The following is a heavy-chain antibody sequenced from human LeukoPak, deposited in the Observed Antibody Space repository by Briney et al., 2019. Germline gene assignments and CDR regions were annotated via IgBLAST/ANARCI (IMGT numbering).Heavy chain of an antibody. CDR3: ARDKDAFDI. V-gene: IGHV4-59*01. CDR2: IYYSGST. J-gene: IGHJ3*02. CDR1: GGSFSGYY. Sequence: SSETLSLTCAVYGGSFSGYYWSWTRQPPGKGLEWIGYIYYSGSTNYNPSLKSRVTISVDTSKNQFSLKLSSVTAADTAVYYCARDKDAFDIWGQGTMVTVSS.